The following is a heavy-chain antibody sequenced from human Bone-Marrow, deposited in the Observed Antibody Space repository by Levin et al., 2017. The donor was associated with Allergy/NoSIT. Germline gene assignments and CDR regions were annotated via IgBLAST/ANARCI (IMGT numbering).Heavy chain of an antibody. CDR3: AMKDYGDLEEDY. D-gene: IGHD4-17*01. CDR2: INHSGST. V-gene: IGHV4-34*01. J-gene: IGHJ4*02. CDR1: GGSFSGYY. Sequence: SETLSLTCAVYGGSFSGYYWSWIRQPPGKGLEWIGEINHSGSTNYNPSLKSRVTISVDTSKNQFSLKLSSVTAADTAVYYCAMKDYGDLEEDYWGQGTLVTVSS.